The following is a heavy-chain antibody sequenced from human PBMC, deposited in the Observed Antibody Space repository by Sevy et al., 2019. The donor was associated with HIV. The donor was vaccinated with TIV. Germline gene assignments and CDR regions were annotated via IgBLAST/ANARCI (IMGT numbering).Heavy chain of an antibody. V-gene: IGHV3-30-3*01. CDR3: AREIDMDVGARQDRYDYYYGMDV. CDR1: GFTFSSYA. CDR2: VSFDGARN. J-gene: IGHJ6*02. D-gene: IGHD5-12*01. Sequence: GGSLRLSCEASGFTFSSYAMHWVRQAPGKGLEWVALVSFDGARNYYADSVKGRFTISRDDSENTLYLQMNSLRPDDTAVYYCAREIDMDVGARQDRYDYYYGMDVWGRGTTVTVSS.